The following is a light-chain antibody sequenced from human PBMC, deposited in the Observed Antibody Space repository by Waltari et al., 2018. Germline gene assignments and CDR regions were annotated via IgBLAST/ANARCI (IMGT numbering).Light chain of an antibody. V-gene: IGKV2-28*01. J-gene: IGKJ3*01. CDR3: MQALQTPA. Sequence: DIVVTQSPLSLPVTPREPASISCRSSQSLLHGNGYNYLDWYLQKPGPSPQLLIYLASSRASGVPDRFSGSGSGTNFTLIISRVEAEDIGIYYCMQALQTPAFGPGTKVEIK. CDR1: QSLLHGNGYNY. CDR2: LAS.